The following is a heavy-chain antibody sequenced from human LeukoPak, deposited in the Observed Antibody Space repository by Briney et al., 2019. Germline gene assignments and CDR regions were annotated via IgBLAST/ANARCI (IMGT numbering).Heavy chain of an antibody. J-gene: IGHJ4*02. Sequence: GGSLRLSCAASGFTFSSYNMNWVRQAPGKGLEWISSITSSSYFIYYAHSLKGRFTISRDNDKKSLYFQINSLRAQNTAVYYLANHQRRGQGSLVTDSS. CDR1: GFTFSSYN. CDR2: ITSSSYFI. V-gene: IGHV3-21*01. CDR3: ANHQR.